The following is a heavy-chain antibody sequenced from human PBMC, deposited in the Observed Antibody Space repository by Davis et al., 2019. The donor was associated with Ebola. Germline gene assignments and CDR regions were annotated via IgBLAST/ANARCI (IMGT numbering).Heavy chain of an antibody. J-gene: IGHJ4*02. V-gene: IGHV3-48*01. CDR3: ARGLRGGDSY. D-gene: IGHD2-21*01. Sequence: SVKGRFTVSRDNAKNSLFLQMNSLRAEDTAVYYCARGLRGGDSYWGQGTLVTVSS.